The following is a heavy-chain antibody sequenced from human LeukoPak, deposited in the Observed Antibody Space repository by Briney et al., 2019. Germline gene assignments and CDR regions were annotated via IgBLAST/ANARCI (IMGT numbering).Heavy chain of an antibody. V-gene: IGHV3-53*01. D-gene: IGHD1-14*01. CDR1: GFTVSNNY. CDR3: VRKNRDFNAAFDI. J-gene: IGHJ3*02. Sequence: PGGSLRLSCAASGFTVSNNYMSWVRQAPGKGLEWVSISYSDSNTNYAESVKGRFTISRDTSQNTLSLQMNSLRAGDTAVYYCVRKNRDFNAAFDIWGQGTVVTVSS. CDR2: SYSDSNT.